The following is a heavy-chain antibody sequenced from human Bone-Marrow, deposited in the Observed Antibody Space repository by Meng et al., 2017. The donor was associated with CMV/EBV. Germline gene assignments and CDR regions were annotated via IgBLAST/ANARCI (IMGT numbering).Heavy chain of an antibody. V-gene: IGHV4-34*01. Sequence: GSLRLSCAVYGGSFSGYYWSWIRQPPGKGLEWIGEINHSGSTNYNPSLKSRVTISVDTSKNQFSLKLSSVTAADTAVYYCAGARFWTGYDLRVWGQGTPVTVSS. CDR2: INHSGST. CDR3: AGARFWTGYDLRV. D-gene: IGHD3/OR15-3a*01. CDR1: GGSFSGYY. J-gene: IGHJ6*02.